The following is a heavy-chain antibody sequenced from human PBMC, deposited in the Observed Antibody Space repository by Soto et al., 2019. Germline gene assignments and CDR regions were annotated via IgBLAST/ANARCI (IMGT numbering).Heavy chain of an antibody. D-gene: IGHD5-18*01. V-gene: IGHV4-39*01. CDR2: IYYSGST. CDR1: GGSISSSSYY. J-gene: IGHJ4*02. Sequence: SETLSLTCTVSGGSISSSSYYWGWIRQPPGKGLEWIGSIYYSGSTYYNPSLKSRVTISVDTSKNQFSLKLSSVTAADTAVYYCARRLGYSYGYYFGYWGQGTLVTVSS. CDR3: ARRLGYSYGYYFGY.